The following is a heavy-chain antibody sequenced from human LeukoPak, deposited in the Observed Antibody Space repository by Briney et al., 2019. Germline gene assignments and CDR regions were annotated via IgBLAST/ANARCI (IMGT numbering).Heavy chain of an antibody. J-gene: IGHJ4*02. V-gene: IGHV1-2*02. D-gene: IGHD5-24*01. Sequence: GASVKLLYSACGHTFTGYYKLWVRQAPGQGLDWMGWINPNSGGTKYAQNFQGRVTLTTDTSINTAYMELSSLRSDDTAVYYCAREGRNGYNEGYFDYWGQGTLVTVSS. CDR1: GHTFTGYY. CDR2: INPNSGGT. CDR3: AREGRNGYNEGYFDY.